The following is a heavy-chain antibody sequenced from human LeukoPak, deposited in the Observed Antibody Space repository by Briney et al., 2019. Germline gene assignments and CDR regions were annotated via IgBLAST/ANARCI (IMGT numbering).Heavy chain of an antibody. CDR1: GFTLRSYA. J-gene: IGHJ4*02. CDR2: ISGSGGTT. V-gene: IGHV3-23*01. Sequence: GGSLRLSCAASGFTLRSYAMNWVRQAPGKGLEWVSVISGSGGTTYYADSVKGRFTISRDNSNKMLYLQMNTVRAEDTAVYYWAKPPGSCYTTTCSRAFDCWGQGTLVTVSS. CDR3: AKPPGSCYTTTCSRAFDC. D-gene: IGHD2-2*01.